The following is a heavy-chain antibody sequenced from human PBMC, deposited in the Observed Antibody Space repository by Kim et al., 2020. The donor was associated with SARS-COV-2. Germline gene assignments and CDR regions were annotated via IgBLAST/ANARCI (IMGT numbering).Heavy chain of an antibody. V-gene: IGHV6-1*01. J-gene: IGHJ4*02. Sequence: DYSFSLKRRITINPYTSKNQFSLQLDSVTPRDTAMYYCAREVMVRGVFDSWGQGTLVTVSS. D-gene: IGHD3-10*01. CDR3: AREVMVRGVFDS.